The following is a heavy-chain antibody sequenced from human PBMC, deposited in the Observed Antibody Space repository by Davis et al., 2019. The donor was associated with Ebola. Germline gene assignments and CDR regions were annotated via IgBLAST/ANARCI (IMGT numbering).Heavy chain of an antibody. D-gene: IGHD4-17*01. CDR1: GFTFSSYE. CDR2: ISSSGSTI. V-gene: IGHV3-48*03. Sequence: GESLKISCAASGFTFSSYEMNWVRQAPGKGLEWVSYISSSGSTIYYADSVKGRFTISRDNAKNSLYLQMNSLRAEDTAVYYCAKDDYGDYGYYYYGMDVWGQGTTVTVSS. CDR3: AKDDYGDYGYYYYGMDV. J-gene: IGHJ6*02.